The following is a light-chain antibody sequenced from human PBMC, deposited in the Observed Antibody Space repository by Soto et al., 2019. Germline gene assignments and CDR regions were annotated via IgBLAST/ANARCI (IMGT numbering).Light chain of an antibody. CDR3: QQYGTSPVT. CDR2: GAS. V-gene: IGKV3-20*01. Sequence: EIVLPQSPGTLSLSPGERATLSCRASQSVSNTYLDWYQHKPGQAPRLLIYGASDRATGIPDRFRGSGSVTDFTLTISSLEPKDVALSYYQQYGTSPVTFGQGTKLDIK. CDR1: QSVSNTY. J-gene: IGKJ2*01.